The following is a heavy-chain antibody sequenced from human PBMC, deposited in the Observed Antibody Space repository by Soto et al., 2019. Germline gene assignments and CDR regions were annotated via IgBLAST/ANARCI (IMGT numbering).Heavy chain of an antibody. J-gene: IGHJ6*02. D-gene: IGHD4-17*01. CDR1: GFTFSSYW. Sequence: TGGSLRLSCAASGFTFSSYWMSWVRQAPGKGLEWVANIKQDGSEKYYVDSVKGRFTISRDNTKNSLYLQMNSLRAEDTAVYYCARDSDYGEDYYYGMDVWGQGTTVTVSS. CDR2: IKQDGSEK. V-gene: IGHV3-7*01. CDR3: ARDSDYGEDYYYGMDV.